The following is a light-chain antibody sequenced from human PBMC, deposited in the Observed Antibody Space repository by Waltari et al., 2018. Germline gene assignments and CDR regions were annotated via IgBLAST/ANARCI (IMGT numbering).Light chain of an antibody. CDR1: SNDVGGYNY. V-gene: IGLV2-14*03. Sequence: QSALTQPASVSGSPGQSITISCTGTSNDVGGYNYFPWCQQHPGKAPKLIIYDVNNRPSGVSNRFSGSKSGNTASLTISGLQTEDEADYYCSSYSTSGTWVFGGGTKLAVL. J-gene: IGLJ3*02. CDR3: SSYSTSGTWV. CDR2: DVN.